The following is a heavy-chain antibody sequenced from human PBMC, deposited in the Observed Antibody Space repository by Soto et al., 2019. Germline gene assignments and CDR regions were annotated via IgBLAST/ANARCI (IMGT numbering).Heavy chain of an antibody. CDR3: ARTFTMIVVVDFDY. V-gene: IGHV3-72*01. D-gene: IGHD3-22*01. CDR1: GFTFSGHY. Sequence: GGSLRLSCAASGFTFSGHYMDWVRQAPGKGLEWVGRTRNKANSYTTEYAASVKGRFTISRDDSKNSLYLQMNSLKTEDTAVYYCARTFTMIVVVDFDYWGQGTLVTVSS. J-gene: IGHJ4*02. CDR2: TRNKANSYTT.